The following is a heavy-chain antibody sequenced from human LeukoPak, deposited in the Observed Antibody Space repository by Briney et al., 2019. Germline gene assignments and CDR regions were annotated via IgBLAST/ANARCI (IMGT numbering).Heavy chain of an antibody. CDR2: IIPIFGTA. D-gene: IGHD2-2*01. J-gene: IGHJ5*02. V-gene: IGHV1-69*13. CDR3: ARGDIVVVPAAISGWFDP. Sequence: SVKVSCKASGGTFSSYAITWVRQAPGQGLEWMGGIIPIFGTANYAQKFQGRVTITADESTSTAYMELSSLRSEDTAVYYCARGDIVVVPAAISGWFDPWGQGTLVTVSS. CDR1: GGTFSSYA.